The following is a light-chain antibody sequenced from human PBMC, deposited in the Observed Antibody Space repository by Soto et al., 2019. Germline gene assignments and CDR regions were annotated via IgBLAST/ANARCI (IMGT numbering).Light chain of an antibody. CDR3: QQYGSSPRVT. J-gene: IGKJ5*01. Sequence: EIVLTQSPGTLPLSPGERATLSCRASQSVSSSYLAWYQQKPGQAPRLLIYGASSRATGIPDRFSGSGSGTDFTLTISRLEPEDFAVYYCQQYGSSPRVTFGQGTRLEI. CDR2: GAS. V-gene: IGKV3-20*01. CDR1: QSVSSSY.